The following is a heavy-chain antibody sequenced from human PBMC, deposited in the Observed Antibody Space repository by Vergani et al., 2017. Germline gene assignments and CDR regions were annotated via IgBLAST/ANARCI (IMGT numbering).Heavy chain of an antibody. V-gene: IGHV1-8*01. J-gene: IGHJ5*02. CDR1: GYNFTSFD. CDR2: MNPKSGNT. D-gene: IGHD3/OR15-3a*01. Sequence: QEQLVQSGAEVRKPGASVKVSCKASGYNFTSFDINWVRLATGQGLEWMGWMNPKSGNTAYAAKFQGRITMTRDSSTDTAYMEMKSLRSEDTAIYFCARGVLDSKYRHNWFGPWGQGILVTVTS. CDR3: ARGVLDSKYRHNWFGP.